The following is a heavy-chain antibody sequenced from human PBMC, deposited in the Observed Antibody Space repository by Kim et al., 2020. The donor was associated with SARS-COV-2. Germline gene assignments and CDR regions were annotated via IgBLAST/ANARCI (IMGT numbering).Heavy chain of an antibody. J-gene: IGHJ4*02. D-gene: IGHD2-2*01. CDR3: ARGTRTLDY. Sequence: AIYNVDSVKGRFTISRDNAKNSLYLQMNTLRADDTAVYYCARGTRTLDYWGQGTLVTVSS. V-gene: IGHV3-7*01. CDR2: AI.